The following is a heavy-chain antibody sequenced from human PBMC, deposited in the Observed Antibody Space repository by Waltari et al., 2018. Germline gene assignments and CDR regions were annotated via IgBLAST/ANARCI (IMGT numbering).Heavy chain of an antibody. Sequence: QLQLQESGSGLVKPSQTLSLTCAVSGGSISRGGYSWSWIRQPPGKGLGWVGYIYHSGSTYYNPSLKSRVTISVDRSKNQFSLKLSSVTAADTAVYYCARASGGYYYDSSGYSHYYYYGMDVWGQGTTVTVSS. D-gene: IGHD3-22*01. CDR1: GGSISRGGYS. J-gene: IGHJ6*02. CDR3: ARASGGYYYDSSGYSHYYYYGMDV. CDR2: IYHSGST. V-gene: IGHV4-30-2*01.